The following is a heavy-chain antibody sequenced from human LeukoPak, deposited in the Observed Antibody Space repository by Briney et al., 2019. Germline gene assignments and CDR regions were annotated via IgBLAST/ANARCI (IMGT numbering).Heavy chain of an antibody. CDR3: AKDRVADY. Sequence: GGSLRLSCAASGFTFSSYSMNWVRQAPGKGLEWVSSISSSSSYIYYADSVKGRFTISRDNSKNTLYLQMNSLRAEDTAVYYCAKDRVADYWGQGTLVTVSS. CDR2: ISSSSSYI. J-gene: IGHJ4*02. CDR1: GFTFSSYS. V-gene: IGHV3-21*04. D-gene: IGHD2-15*01.